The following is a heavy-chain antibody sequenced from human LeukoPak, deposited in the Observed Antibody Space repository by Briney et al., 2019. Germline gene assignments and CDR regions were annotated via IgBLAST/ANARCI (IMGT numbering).Heavy chain of an antibody. CDR3: ARALYSSGWSSWFDP. J-gene: IGHJ5*02. V-gene: IGHV4-39*01. D-gene: IGHD6-19*01. CDR2: IYYSGST. Sequence: PSETLSLTCTVSGGSISSSSYYWGWIRQPPGKGLEWIGSIYYSGSTYYNPSLKSRVTISVDTSKNQFSLKLSYVTAADTAVYYCARALYSSGWSSWFDPWGQGTLDTVSS. CDR1: GGSISSSSYY.